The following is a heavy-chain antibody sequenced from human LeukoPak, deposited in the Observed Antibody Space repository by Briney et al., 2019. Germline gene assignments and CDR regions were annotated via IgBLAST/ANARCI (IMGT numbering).Heavy chain of an antibody. Sequence: PGQXXXWMGGIVPIFGTANYAQKFQGRVTITADESTSTAYMELSSLRSEDTAVYYCARMDGDYFLDYWGQGTLVTVSS. J-gene: IGHJ4*02. D-gene: IGHD4-17*01. CDR3: ARMDGDYFLDY. CDR2: IVPIFGTA. V-gene: IGHV1-69*01.